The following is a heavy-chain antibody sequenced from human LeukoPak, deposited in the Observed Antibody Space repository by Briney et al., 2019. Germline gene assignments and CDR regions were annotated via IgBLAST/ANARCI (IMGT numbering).Heavy chain of an antibody. J-gene: IGHJ1*01. Sequence: GGSLRLSCAASGFTFSSYWMHWVRQAPGKGLVWVSRINSDGSSTSYADSVKGRFTISRDNAKNTLYLQMNSLRAEDTAVYYCAMYSSANAREFQGWGQGTLVTVSS. CDR1: GFTFSSYW. CDR2: INSDGSST. D-gene: IGHD3-22*01. CDR3: AMYSSANAREFQG. V-gene: IGHV3-74*01.